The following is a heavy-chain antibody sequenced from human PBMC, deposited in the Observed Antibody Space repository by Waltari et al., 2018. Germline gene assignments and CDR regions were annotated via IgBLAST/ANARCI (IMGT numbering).Heavy chain of an antibody. D-gene: IGHD2-2*01. CDR1: GYTFTGYY. J-gene: IGHJ3*02. CDR2: INPNSGGT. CDR3: ARERGYWSSTSCLFDAFDI. Sequence: QVQLVQSGAEVKKPGASVKVSCKASGYTFTGYYMHWVRQAPGQGLEWMGWINPNSGGTNYAQKFQGRVTMTRDTSISTAYMELSGLGSDGTAVYYCARERGYWSSTSCLFDAFDIWGQGTMVTVSS. V-gene: IGHV1-2*02.